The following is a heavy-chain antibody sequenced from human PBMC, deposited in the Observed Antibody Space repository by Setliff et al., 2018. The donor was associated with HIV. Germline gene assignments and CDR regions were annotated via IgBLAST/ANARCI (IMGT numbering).Heavy chain of an antibody. V-gene: IGHV3-30*02. D-gene: IGHD6-13*01. CDR1: GFTFSSYS. CDR2: IWHDGSNE. Sequence: GGSLRLSCAASGFTFSSYSMNWVRQAPGKGLEWVAVIWHDGSNENYADSVKGRFTISRDNSKNTLYLQMSSLRVDDTAVYYCVKEAYSNTWNYYYYIDVWGKGTTVTVSS. J-gene: IGHJ6*03. CDR3: VKEAYSNTWNYYYYIDV.